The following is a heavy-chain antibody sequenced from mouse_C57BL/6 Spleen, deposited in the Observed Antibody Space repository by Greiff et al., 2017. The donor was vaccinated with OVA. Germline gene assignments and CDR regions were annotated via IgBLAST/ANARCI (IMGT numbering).Heavy chain of an antibody. J-gene: IGHJ2*01. D-gene: IGHD2-10*02. Sequence: EVKLMESGEGLVKPGGSLKLSCAASGFTFSSYAMSWVRQTPEKRLEWVAYISSGGDYIYYADTVKGRFTISRDNARNTLYLQMSSLKSEDTAMYYCTGGMLDYFDYWGQGTTLTVSS. CDR2: ISSGGDYI. V-gene: IGHV5-9-1*02. CDR3: TGGMLDYFDY. CDR1: GFTFSSYA.